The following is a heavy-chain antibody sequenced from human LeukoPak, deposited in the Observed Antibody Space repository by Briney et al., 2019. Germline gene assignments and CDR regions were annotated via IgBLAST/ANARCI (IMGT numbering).Heavy chain of an antibody. V-gene: IGHV3-9*01. CDR2: ITWNSGRV. J-gene: IGHJ4*02. CDR3: ANGESYYYASGGGF. CDR1: GFTFDEYT. Sequence: PGGSLRLSCVASGFTFDEYTMHWDRQAPGKGLEWVSGITWNSGRVDYADSVQGRFTISRDNAKNSLYLQMNNLRAEDTAFYYCANGESYYYASGGGFWGQGTLVAVSS. D-gene: IGHD3-10*01.